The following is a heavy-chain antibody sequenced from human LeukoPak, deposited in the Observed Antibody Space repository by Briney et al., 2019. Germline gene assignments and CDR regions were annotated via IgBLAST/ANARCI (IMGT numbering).Heavy chain of an antibody. CDR2: IIGSGSSY. D-gene: IGHD4-23*01. CDR1: GFTFSCNA. J-gene: IGHJ4*02. CDR3: AKDPASGGNSGYFDY. Sequence: GGSLRLSCAASGFTFSCNAMSWVSQAPGKGLEWVSAIIGSGSSYNYADSVKGRLTISRDNSKNTLYLQMNSLRAEDTAVDYCAKDPASGGNSGYFDYWGQGTLVTVSS. V-gene: IGHV3-23*01.